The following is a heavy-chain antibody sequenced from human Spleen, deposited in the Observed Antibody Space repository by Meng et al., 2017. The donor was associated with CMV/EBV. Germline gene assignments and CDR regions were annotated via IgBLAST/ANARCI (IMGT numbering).Heavy chain of an antibody. J-gene: IGHJ5*01. Sequence: GESLKISCAASGFTFSSYWMSWVRQAPGKGLEWVSSISSSSSYIYYADSVKGRFTISRDNAKNSLYLQMNSLRAEDTAVYYCARDSSAVHNWLDSWGQGTLVTVSS. V-gene: IGHV3-21*01. CDR3: ARDSSAVHNWLDS. CDR1: GFTFSSYW. CDR2: ISSSSSYI. D-gene: IGHD1-26*01.